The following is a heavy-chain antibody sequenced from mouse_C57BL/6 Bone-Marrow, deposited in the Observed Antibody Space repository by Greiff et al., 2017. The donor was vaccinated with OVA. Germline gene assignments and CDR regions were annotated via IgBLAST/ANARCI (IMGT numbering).Heavy chain of an antibody. CDR2: ISYDGSN. CDR3: ARRGYDYGFYAMDY. J-gene: IGHJ4*01. Sequence: EVKLMESGPGLVKPSQSLSLTCSVTGYSITSGYYWNWIRQFPGNKLEWMGYISYDGSNNYNPSLKNRISITRDTSKNQFFLKLNSVTTEDTATYYCARRGYDYGFYAMDYWGQGTSVTVSS. D-gene: IGHD2-4*01. CDR1: GYSITSGYY. V-gene: IGHV3-6*01.